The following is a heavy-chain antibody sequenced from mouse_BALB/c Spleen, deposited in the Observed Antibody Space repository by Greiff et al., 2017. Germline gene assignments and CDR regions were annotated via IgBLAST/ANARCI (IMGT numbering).Heavy chain of an antibody. CDR1: GYNFTSYW. Sequence: QVQLQQPGAELVKPGTSVKLSCKASGYNFTSYWINWVKLRPGQGLEWIGDIYPGSGSTNYNEKFKSKATLTVDTSSSTAYMQLSSLASEDSALYYCARGGMDYAMDYWGQGTSVTVSS. CDR2: IYPGSGST. CDR3: ARGGMDYAMDY. V-gene: IGHV1-55*01. J-gene: IGHJ4*01. D-gene: IGHD2-10*02.